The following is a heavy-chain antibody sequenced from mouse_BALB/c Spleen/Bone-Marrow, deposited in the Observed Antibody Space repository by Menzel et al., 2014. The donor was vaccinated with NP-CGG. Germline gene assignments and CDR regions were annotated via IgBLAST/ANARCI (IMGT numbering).Heavy chain of an antibody. Sequence: EVQLQQSGTVLARPGASVKMSCKASGYSFTSYWMHWVKQRPGQGLEWIGALHPXKSDTTYNQKFKGKAKLTAVTSASSAYMELSSLTNEDSAVYYCTRETIYYGNPFAYWGQGTLVTVSA. D-gene: IGHD2-1*01. CDR3: TRETIYYGNPFAY. V-gene: IGHV1-5*01. CDR1: GYSFTSYW. J-gene: IGHJ3*01. CDR2: LHPXKSDT.